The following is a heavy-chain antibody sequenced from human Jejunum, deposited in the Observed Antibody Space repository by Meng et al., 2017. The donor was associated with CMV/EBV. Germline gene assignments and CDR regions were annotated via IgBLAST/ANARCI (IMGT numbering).Heavy chain of an antibody. D-gene: IGHD2-15*01. V-gene: IGHV2-5*02. J-gene: IGHJ4*02. Sequence: TAGGVGLGCIRRPPGKAPGWLSLLFWDGAKRYRSSLKSRLTITGDTSKNQVVLTMTNVDPVDTATYFCAHSTRRERCSGGNCYYFDYWGQGTLVTVSS. CDR3: AHSTRRERCSGGNCYYFDY. CDR1: TAGGVG. CDR2: LFWDGAK.